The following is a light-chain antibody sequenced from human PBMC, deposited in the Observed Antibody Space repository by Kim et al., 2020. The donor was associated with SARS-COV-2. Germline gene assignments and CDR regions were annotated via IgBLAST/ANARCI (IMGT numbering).Light chain of an antibody. J-gene: IGLJ1*01. CDR3: NSRDSSGNHPLYV. CDR2: VKN. Sequence: TVSITLPGDCLSTYYSSCYQQKPAPAPVLVTYVKNNRPSGIPDRFSGSSSGNTASLTIPGAQAEDEADYYCNSRDSSGNHPLYVFGTGTKVTVL. V-gene: IGLV3-19*01. CDR1: CLSTYY.